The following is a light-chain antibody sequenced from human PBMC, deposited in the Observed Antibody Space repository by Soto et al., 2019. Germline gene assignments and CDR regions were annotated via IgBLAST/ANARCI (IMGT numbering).Light chain of an antibody. CDR2: GAS. V-gene: IGKV3-20*01. Sequence: EIVLTQSPGILSLTPGERATLSCRASQSVRNNFLAWYQQKPGQAPRLLIYGASSRATGIPDRFSGSGSGTDFTLTISRLEHEDFAVFYCQQYGSSSITFGQGTRLEIK. CDR3: QQYGSSSIT. CDR1: QSVRNNF. J-gene: IGKJ5*01.